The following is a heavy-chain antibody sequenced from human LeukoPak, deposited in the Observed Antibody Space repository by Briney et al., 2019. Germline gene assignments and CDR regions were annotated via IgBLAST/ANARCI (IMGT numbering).Heavy chain of an antibody. D-gene: IGHD1-1*01. J-gene: IGHJ5*02. Sequence: PSETLSLTCTVSGGSISSYYWSWIRQPPGKGLEWIGHIYGSGSTNYNPSLKSRVTLSVDTSKNQFSLKLSSVTAADPAVYYCAREGTSGTHLNWFDPWGQGTLVTVSS. CDR3: AREGTSGTHLNWFDP. CDR1: GGSISSYY. V-gene: IGHV4-59*01. CDR2: IYGSGST.